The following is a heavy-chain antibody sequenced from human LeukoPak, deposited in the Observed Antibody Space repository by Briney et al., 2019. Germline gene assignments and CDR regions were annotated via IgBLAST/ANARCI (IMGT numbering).Heavy chain of an antibody. V-gene: IGHV3-53*01. CDR3: TRQKWQLPFH. D-gene: IGHD1-26*01. CDR1: GFSVSSNY. Sequence: GGSLRLSCAASGFSVSSNYMSWVRQAPGKGLEYISVVYSGGRTYYSDSVKGRFTVSRDIPKNTLYLQMNSLKAEDTAVYYCTRQKWQLPFHWGQGTLVTVSS. J-gene: IGHJ4*02. CDR2: VYSGGRT.